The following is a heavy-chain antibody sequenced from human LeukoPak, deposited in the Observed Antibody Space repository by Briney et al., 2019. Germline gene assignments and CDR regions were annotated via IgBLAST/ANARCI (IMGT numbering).Heavy chain of an antibody. D-gene: IGHD6-19*01. Sequence: GGSLRLSCAASGFTFSNAWMSWVRQAPGKGLEWVGRIKSKTDGGTTDYAAPVKGRFTISRDDSINTLYLQMNSLKTEDTAVYYCTTDYSSGWYRRDYWGQETLVTVSS. V-gene: IGHV3-15*01. J-gene: IGHJ4*02. CDR2: IKSKTDGGTT. CDR1: GFTFSNAW. CDR3: TTDYSSGWYRRDY.